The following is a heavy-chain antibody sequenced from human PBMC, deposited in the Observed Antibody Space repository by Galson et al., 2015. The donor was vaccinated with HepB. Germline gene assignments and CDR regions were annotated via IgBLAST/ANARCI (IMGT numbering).Heavy chain of an antibody. J-gene: IGHJ4*02. V-gene: IGHV1-69*06. CDR1: GGTFSSYA. D-gene: IGHD6-19*01. CDR3: ARSAGYSSGWYSIDY. Sequence: SVKVSCKASGGTFSSYAISWVRQAPGQGLEWMGGIIPIFGTANYAQKFQGRVTITADKSTSTAYMELSSLRSEDTAVYYCARSAGYSSGWYSIDYWGQGTLVTVSS. CDR2: IIPIFGTA.